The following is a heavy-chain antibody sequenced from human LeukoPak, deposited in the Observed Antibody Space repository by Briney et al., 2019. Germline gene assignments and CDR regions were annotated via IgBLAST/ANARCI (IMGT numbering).Heavy chain of an antibody. V-gene: IGHV3-15*01. J-gene: IGHJ4*02. CDR1: GFTFSYAW. Sequence: GGSLRLSCAASGFTFSYAWMTWVRQAPGKGLEWVGRIKSKSDAEITDYAAPVKGRFTISRDKSKNTLYLQMNSLKTEDTAVYYCATDPAYCGGDCPAYWGQGTLVTVSS. D-gene: IGHD2-21*02. CDR3: ATDPAYCGGDCPAY. CDR2: IKSKSDAEIT.